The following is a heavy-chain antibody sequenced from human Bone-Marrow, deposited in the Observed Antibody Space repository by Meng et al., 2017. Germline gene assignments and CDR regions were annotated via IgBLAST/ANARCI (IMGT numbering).Heavy chain of an antibody. CDR3: ARELGRDGFMGPDDAFDI. D-gene: IGHD5-24*01. J-gene: IGHJ3*02. Sequence: SLKISCAASGFTFDDYAMHWVRQAPGKGLEWVSGISWNSGSIGYADSVKGRFTISRDNAKNSLYLQMNSLRAEDTAVYYCARELGRDGFMGPDDAFDIWGQGTMVTVSS. CDR2: ISWNSGSI. CDR1: GFTFDDYA. V-gene: IGHV3-9*01.